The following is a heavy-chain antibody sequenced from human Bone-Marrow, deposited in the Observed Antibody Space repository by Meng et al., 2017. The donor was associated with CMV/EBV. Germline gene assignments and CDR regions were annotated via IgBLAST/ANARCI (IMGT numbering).Heavy chain of an antibody. J-gene: IGHJ6*02. CDR1: GFTFSSYW. Sequence: GESLKISCAASGFTFSSYWMHWVRQAPGKGLVWVSRINSDGSSTSYADSVKGRFTISRDNAKNTLYLQMNSLRAEDTAVYYCARDTAATNVNYYYYYGMDVWGQGTTVTVSS. D-gene: IGHD2-15*01. V-gene: IGHV3-74*01. CDR2: INSDGSST. CDR3: ARDTAATNVNYYYYYGMDV.